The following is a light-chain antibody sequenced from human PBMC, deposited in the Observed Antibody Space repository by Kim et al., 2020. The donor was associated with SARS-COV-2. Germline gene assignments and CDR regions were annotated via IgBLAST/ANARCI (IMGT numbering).Light chain of an antibody. CDR2: DAS. CDR3: QQGSNRPLT. Sequence: FSPEENATLSCRASHTVNSNLAWYQHKFGQPPRLLIYDASNRATGIPARFSGSGSGTDFTLSISSLEPEDFAVYYCQQGSNRPLTFGGGTKVDIK. V-gene: IGKV3-11*01. CDR1: HTVNSN. J-gene: IGKJ4*01.